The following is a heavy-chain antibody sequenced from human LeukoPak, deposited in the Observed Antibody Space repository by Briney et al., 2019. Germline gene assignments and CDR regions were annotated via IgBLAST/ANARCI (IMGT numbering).Heavy chain of an antibody. CDR1: GGSISSGGYY. D-gene: IGHD3-16*01. CDR3: ARGEGGPDAFDV. Sequence: SQTLSLTCTVSGGSISSGGYYWSWIRQPPGRGLGWIGYISHSGSTYYNPSLKSRVNISVDRSKNQFSLNLKSVTAADTAIYYCARGEGGPDAFDVWGQGTLVTVSS. V-gene: IGHV4-30-2*01. CDR2: ISHSGST. J-gene: IGHJ3*01.